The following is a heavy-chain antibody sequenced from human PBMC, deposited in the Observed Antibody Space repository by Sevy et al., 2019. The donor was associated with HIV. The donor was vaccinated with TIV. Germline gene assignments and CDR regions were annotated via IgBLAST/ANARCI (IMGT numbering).Heavy chain of an antibody. CDR1: GFAFSTHA. J-gene: IGHJ4*01. D-gene: IGHD2-8*01. CDR3: ARDGGYCIKWYLLY. Sequence: GGSLRLSCAASGFAFSTHAMHWVRQAPGKGLEWVAVISYEGTETFYAASVEGRFTISRDNSKNMLSLQINSLRPEDTALYYCARDGGYCIKWYLLYWGHGTLVTVSS. V-gene: IGHV3-30-3*01. CDR2: ISYEGTET.